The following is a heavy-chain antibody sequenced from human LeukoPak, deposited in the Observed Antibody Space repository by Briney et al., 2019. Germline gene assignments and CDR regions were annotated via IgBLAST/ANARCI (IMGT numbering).Heavy chain of an antibody. CDR2: IYTSGST. CDR1: GGSISSYY. D-gene: IGHD6-13*01. V-gene: IGHV4-4*07. J-gene: IGHJ5*02. Sequence: SETLSLTCTVSGGSISSYYWSWIRQPAGKGLEWIGRIYTSGSTNYNPSLKSRVTMSVDTSKNQFSLKLSSVTAADTAVYYCAKRHPPGYSSSWYDGRWFDPWGQGTLVTVSS. CDR3: AKRHPPGYSSSWYDGRWFDP.